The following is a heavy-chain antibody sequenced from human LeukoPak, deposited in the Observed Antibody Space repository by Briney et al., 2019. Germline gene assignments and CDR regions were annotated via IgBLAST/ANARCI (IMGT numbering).Heavy chain of an antibody. Sequence: GGSLRLSCAASGFTFDDYAMHWVRQAPGKGLEWVSLISGDGGSTYYADSVKGRFTISRGNSKNSLYLQMNSLRTEDTALYYCAKDGYCSSTSCYAKGWFDPWGQGTLVTVSS. CDR3: AKDGYCSSTSCYAKGWFDP. CDR2: ISGDGGST. V-gene: IGHV3-43*02. D-gene: IGHD2-2*01. CDR1: GFTFDDYA. J-gene: IGHJ5*02.